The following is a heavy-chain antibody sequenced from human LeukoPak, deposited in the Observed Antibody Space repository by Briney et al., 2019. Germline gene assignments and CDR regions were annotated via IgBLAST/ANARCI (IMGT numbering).Heavy chain of an antibody. J-gene: IGHJ4*02. D-gene: IGHD2-2*01. Sequence: QPGGSLRLSCAASGFTFSSCGMHWVRQAPGKGLEWVAFIRYDGSNKYYADSVKGRFTISRDNSKNTLYLQMNSLRAEDTAVYYCASRGGYCSSTSCPFFDYWGQGTLVTVSS. CDR3: ASRGGYCSSTSCPFFDY. CDR1: GFTFSSCG. V-gene: IGHV3-30*02. CDR2: IRYDGSNK.